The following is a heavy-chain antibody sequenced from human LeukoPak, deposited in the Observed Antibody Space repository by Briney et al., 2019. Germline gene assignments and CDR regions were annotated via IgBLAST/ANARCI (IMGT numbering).Heavy chain of an antibody. CDR3: ARSLQDSSGYYYYGMDV. CDR2: INPNSGGT. Sequence: ASVKVSCTASGYTFTGYYMHWVRQAPGQGLEWMGWINPNSGGTNYAQKFQGWVAMTRDTSISTAYMELSRLRSDDTAVYYCARSLQDSSGYYYYGMDVWGQGTTVTVSS. D-gene: IGHD3-22*01. J-gene: IGHJ6*02. CDR1: GYTFTGYY. V-gene: IGHV1-2*04.